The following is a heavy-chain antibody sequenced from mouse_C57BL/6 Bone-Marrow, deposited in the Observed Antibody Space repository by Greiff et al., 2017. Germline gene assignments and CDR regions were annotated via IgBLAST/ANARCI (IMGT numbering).Heavy chain of an antibody. CDR3: ARGGSSPDY. J-gene: IGHJ2*01. V-gene: IGHV1-19*01. CDR2: INPYNGGT. D-gene: IGHD1-1*01. CDR1: GYTFTDYY. Sequence: EVQLQQSGPVLVKPGASVKMSCKASGYTFTDYYMNWVKQSHGKSLEWIGVINPYNGGTSYNQKFKGKATLTVDKSSSTAYMELNSLTSEDSAVYYCARGGSSPDYWGQGTTLTVSS.